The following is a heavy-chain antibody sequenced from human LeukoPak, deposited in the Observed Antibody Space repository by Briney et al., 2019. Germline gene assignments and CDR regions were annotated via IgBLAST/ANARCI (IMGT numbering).Heavy chain of an antibody. Sequence: PGGSLRLSCTASGFTVSSNSMNWVRQAPGKGLEWVSSISSSSSYIYYADSVKGRFTISRDNAKNSLYLQMNSLRAEDTAVYYCARDRGDIPCFDIWGQGTMVTVSS. D-gene: IGHD2-21*01. CDR3: ARDRGDIPCFDI. CDR2: ISSSSSYI. V-gene: IGHV3-21*01. J-gene: IGHJ3*02. CDR1: GFTVSSNS.